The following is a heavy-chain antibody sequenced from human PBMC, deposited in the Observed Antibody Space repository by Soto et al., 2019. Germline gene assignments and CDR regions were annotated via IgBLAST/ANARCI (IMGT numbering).Heavy chain of an antibody. CDR2: IYYSGST. D-gene: IGHD2-2*01. V-gene: IGHV4-59*01. CDR3: ARRLGYCSSTSCYRRGLYYYYGMDV. J-gene: IGHJ6*02. CDR1: GGSISSYY. Sequence: SETLSLTCTVSGGSISSYYWSWIRQPPGKGLEWIGYIYYSGSTNYNPSLKSRVTISVDTSKNQLSLKLSSVTAADTAVYYCARRLGYCSSTSCYRRGLYYYYGMDVWGQGTTVTVSS.